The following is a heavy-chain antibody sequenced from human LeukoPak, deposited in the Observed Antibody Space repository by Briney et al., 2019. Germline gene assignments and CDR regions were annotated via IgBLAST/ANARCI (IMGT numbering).Heavy chain of an antibody. J-gene: IGHJ4*02. CDR2: IYYSGST. CDR3: VRDMTAMDY. V-gene: IGHV4-39*01. Sequence: SETLSLTCTVSGGSISSSNYNWGWIRQPPGEGLEWIGSIYYSGSTYYNPSLKSRVTISVDTSQNQFSLKLSSVTAADTAVYYCVRDMTAMDYWGQGTLVTVSS. D-gene: IGHD2-21*02. CDR1: GGSISSSNYN.